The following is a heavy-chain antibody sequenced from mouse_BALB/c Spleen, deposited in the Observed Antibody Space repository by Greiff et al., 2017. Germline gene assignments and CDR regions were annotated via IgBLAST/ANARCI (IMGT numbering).Heavy chain of an antibody. V-gene: IGHV1-87*01. J-gene: IGHJ3*01. D-gene: IGHD1-3*01. CDR3: ARSITVAWFAY. CDR2: IYPGDGDT. Sequence: VKLVESGAELARPGASVKLSCKASGYTFTSYWMQWVKQRPGQGLEWIGAIYPGDGDTRYTQKFKGKATLTADKSSSTAYMQLSSLASEDSAVYYCARSITVAWFAYWGQGTLVTVSA. CDR1: GYTFTSYW.